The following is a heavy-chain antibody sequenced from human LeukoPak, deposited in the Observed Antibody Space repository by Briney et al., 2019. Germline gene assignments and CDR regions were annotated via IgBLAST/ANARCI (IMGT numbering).Heavy chain of an antibody. D-gene: IGHD5/OR15-5a*01. CDR2: XSPSGXTM. CDR3: ARDSPTSTPYNWFDP. CDR1: XXXXSXXX. Sequence: GGSLRLSCVASXXXXSXXXXXXVXXXXXKXXXXVXXXSPSGXTMYYAESVKGRFTISRDDAENSLYLEMNSLRAEDTAXYYCARDSPTSTPYNWFDPWGQGTLVTVSS. J-gene: IGHJ5*02. V-gene: IGHV3-48*03.